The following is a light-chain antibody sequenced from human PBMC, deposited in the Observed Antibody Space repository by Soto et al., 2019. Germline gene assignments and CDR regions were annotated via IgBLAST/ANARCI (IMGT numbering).Light chain of an antibody. CDR2: DAS. J-gene: IGKJ1*01. Sequence: EIQMTQCPATLSASLGARVTITCRASQSISSWLAWYQQKPGKAPKLLIYDASTLQSGVPSRFSGSGSGTDFTLTISCLQSEDFATYYCQQYYSYPRTFGQGTKVDI. V-gene: IGKV1-5*01. CDR1: QSISSW. CDR3: QQYYSYPRT.